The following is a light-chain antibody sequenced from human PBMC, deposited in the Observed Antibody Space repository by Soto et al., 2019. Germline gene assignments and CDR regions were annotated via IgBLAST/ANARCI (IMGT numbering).Light chain of an antibody. V-gene: IGLV2-14*01. CDR3: SSYTSNSAVV. CDR1: SSDVGAYNY. CDR2: EVS. Sequence: QSVLTQPASVSGSPGQSITISCTGTSSDVGAYNYVSWSQQHPGKAPKLIIYEVSNRPSGVSNRFSGSKSGNTASLTISGLQAEDEADYYCSSYTSNSAVVFGGGTKLTVL. J-gene: IGLJ2*01.